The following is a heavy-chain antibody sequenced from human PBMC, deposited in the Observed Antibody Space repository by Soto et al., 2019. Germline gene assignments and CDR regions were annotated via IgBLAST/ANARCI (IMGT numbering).Heavy chain of an antibody. D-gene: IGHD3-9*01. J-gene: IGHJ4*02. Sequence: HLQLQESGPGLVKPSETLSLTCSVSNDSINSDKNYWGWIRQPPGKGLEWIGSIYYRGNAYDNPSLQTRDTKSLDKSKRQFSLKLNSVTAADSAVYFCARLEGLATISYYFDFWGPGALVTVSS. CDR2: IYYRGNA. CDR3: ARLEGLATISYYFDF. V-gene: IGHV4-39*01. CDR1: NDSINSDKNY.